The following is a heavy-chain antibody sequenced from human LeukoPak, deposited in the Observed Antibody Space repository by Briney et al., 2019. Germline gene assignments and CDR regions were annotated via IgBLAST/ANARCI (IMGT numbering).Heavy chain of an antibody. J-gene: IGHJ4*02. CDR1: GFTVSSNY. V-gene: IGHV3-53*01. Sequence: GGSLRLSCAASGFTVSSNYMSWVRQAPGNGLEWVSVIYSGGSTYYADSVKGRFTISRDNSKNTLYLQMNSLRAEDTAVYYCAKGLRASIAVAGGFDYWGQGTLVTVSS. D-gene: IGHD6-19*01. CDR3: AKGLRASIAVAGGFDY. CDR2: IYSGGST.